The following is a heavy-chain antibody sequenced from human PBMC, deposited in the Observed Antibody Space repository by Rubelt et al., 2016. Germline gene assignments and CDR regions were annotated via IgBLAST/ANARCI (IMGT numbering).Heavy chain of an antibody. V-gene: IGHV1-69*06. Sequence: QVQLVQSGAEVKKPGSSVKVSCKASGGTFSSYAISWVRQAPGQGLEWMGGIIPIFGTANYAQKFKGRVTITADKSTSTAYMELSSLRSEDTAVYYCARDVSYAQPHSVFDYWGQGTLVTVSS. CDR2: IIPIFGTA. CDR1: GGTFSSYA. CDR3: ARDVSYAQPHSVFDY. J-gene: IGHJ4*02.